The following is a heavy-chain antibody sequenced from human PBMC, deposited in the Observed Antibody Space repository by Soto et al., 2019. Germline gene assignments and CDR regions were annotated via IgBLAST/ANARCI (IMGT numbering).Heavy chain of an antibody. D-gene: IGHD6-19*01. CDR3: ARAVGPYSSGWYHY. CDR1: GYTFTSYG. J-gene: IGHJ4*02. Sequence: QVQLVQSGAEVKKPGASVKVSCKASGYTFTSYGISWVRQAPGQGLEWMGWISAYNGNTNYAQKLQGRVTMTPDTSTSRAYMEQRSLRSNDTAVYYCARAVGPYSSGWYHYRGQGTLVTVSS. V-gene: IGHV1-18*01. CDR2: ISAYNGNT.